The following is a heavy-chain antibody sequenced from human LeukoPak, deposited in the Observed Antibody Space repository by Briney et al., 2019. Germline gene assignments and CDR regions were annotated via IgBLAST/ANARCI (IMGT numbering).Heavy chain of an antibody. V-gene: IGHV1-69*04. CDR1: GGTFNIYA. CDR3: ARTPNLGPPTIYYYYYYGMDV. D-gene: IGHD3-3*02. J-gene: IGHJ6*02. CDR2: IIPILGIA. Sequence: SVKVSCKASGGTFNIYAISWVRQAPGQGLEWMGRIIPILGIANYAQKFQGRVTITADKSTSTAYMELSSLRSEDTAVYYCARTPNLGPPTIYYYYYYGMDVWGQGTTVTVSS.